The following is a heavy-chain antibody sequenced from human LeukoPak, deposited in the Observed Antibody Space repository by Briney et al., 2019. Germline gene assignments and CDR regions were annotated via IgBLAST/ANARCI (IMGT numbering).Heavy chain of an antibody. CDR1: GGSISSGGYS. D-gene: IGHD6-19*01. CDR2: IYHSGST. CDR3: AREGAVAGLDY. Sequence: SGTLSLTCAVSGGSISSGGYSWSWIRQPPGKGLEWIGYIYHSGSTYYNPSLKSRVTISVDRSKSQFSLKLSSVTAADTAVYYCAREGAVAGLDYWGQGTLVTVSS. V-gene: IGHV4-30-2*01. J-gene: IGHJ4*02.